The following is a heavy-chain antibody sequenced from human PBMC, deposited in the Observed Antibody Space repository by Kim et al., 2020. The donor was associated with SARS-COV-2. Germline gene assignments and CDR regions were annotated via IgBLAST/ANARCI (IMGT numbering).Heavy chain of an antibody. J-gene: IGHJ6*02. CDR2: ISSSGSTK. CDR3: ARFLEGGFYGLDV. D-gene: IGHD3-16*01. Sequence: GGSLRLSCAVSGFIFSDYYMSWIRQSPGKGLECVSYISSSGSTKYYADSVKGRFTISRDNTNNSLYLQMNSLRAEDTAVYYCARFLEGGFYGLDVWGQGTTGSVSS. CDR1: GFIFSDYY. V-gene: IGHV3-11*04.